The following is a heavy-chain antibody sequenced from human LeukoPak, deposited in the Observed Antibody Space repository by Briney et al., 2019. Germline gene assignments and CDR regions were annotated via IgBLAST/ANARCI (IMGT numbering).Heavy chain of an antibody. D-gene: IGHD3-3*01. Sequence: SVKVSCKASGGTFSSYAISWVRQAPGQGLEWMGRIIPILGIANYAQKFQGRVTITADKSTSTAYMELSSLRSEDTAVYYCARELAGLRYDFWSGYYSGPKNWFDPWGQGTLVTVSS. CDR2: IIPILGIA. CDR3: ARELAGLRYDFWSGYYSGPKNWFDP. CDR1: GGTFSSYA. V-gene: IGHV1-69*04. J-gene: IGHJ5*02.